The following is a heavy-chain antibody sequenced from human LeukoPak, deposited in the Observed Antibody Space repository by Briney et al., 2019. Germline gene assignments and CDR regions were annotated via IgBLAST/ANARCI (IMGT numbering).Heavy chain of an antibody. D-gene: IGHD2-21*02. Sequence: ASVKVSCKVSGYTLTELSMHWVRQAPGKGLEWMGGFDPEDGETIYAQKFQGRVTMTEDTSTDTAYMELSSLRSEDTAVYYCATVHPYCGGDCYPFDPWGQGTLVTVSS. CDR1: GYTLTELS. J-gene: IGHJ5*02. CDR3: ATVHPYCGGDCYPFDP. V-gene: IGHV1-24*01. CDR2: FDPEDGET.